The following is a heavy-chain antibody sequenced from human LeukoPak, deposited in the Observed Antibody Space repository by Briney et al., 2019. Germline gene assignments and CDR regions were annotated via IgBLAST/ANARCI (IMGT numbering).Heavy chain of an antibody. Sequence: SVKVSCKASGGTFSSYAISWVRQAPGQGLEWMGGIIPIFGTANYAQKFQGRVTITTVESTSTAYMELSSLRSEDTAVYYCARGPTAPYYYYMDVWGKGTTVTVSS. CDR2: IIPIFGTA. J-gene: IGHJ6*03. CDR1: GGTFSSYA. V-gene: IGHV1-69*05. CDR3: ARGPTAPYYYYMDV. D-gene: IGHD4-17*01.